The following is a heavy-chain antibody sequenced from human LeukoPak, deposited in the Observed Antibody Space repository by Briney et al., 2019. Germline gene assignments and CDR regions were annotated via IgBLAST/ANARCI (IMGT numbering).Heavy chain of an antibody. CDR3: ARETRDYDLLTGSTSAFDY. CDR1: GFTFTGYG. CDR2: ISSGSSTI. Sequence: GGSLRLSCAAPGFTFTGYGVNWVRQAPGKGLEWVSYISSGSSTIYYADSVKGRFTISRDNARNSLYLQMNSLRAEDTAVYYCARETRDYDLLTGSTSAFDYWGQGTLVAVSS. V-gene: IGHV3-48*04. D-gene: IGHD3-9*01. J-gene: IGHJ4*02.